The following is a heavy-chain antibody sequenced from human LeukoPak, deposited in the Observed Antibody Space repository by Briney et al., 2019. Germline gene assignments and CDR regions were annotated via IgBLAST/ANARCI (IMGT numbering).Heavy chain of an antibody. CDR3: AKMTVVNDIDY. J-gene: IGHJ4*02. CDR1: GFTFSTYA. CDR2: ISDSGGST. D-gene: IGHD4-23*01. Sequence: GGSLRLSCAASGFTFSTYAMSWVRQAPGKGLEWVSAISDSGGSTYYADAVKGRFTISRDNSKNTLYLQMNSLRAEDTAIYYCAKMTVVNDIDYWGQGTLVTVSS. V-gene: IGHV3-23*01.